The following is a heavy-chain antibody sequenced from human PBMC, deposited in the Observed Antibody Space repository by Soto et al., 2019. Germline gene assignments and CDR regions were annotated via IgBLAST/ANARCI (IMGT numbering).Heavy chain of an antibody. CDR3: ARESREYYGMDA. Sequence: QVQLQESGPGLVKPSQTLSLTCTVSGGSISSGDYYWSWIRQPPGKGPEWIGYIYYSGSTYYNPSLTSRLTISVDTSKNQFSLKLSSVTAADTAVYYCARESREYYGMDAWGQGTTVTVSS. CDR1: GGSISSGDYY. J-gene: IGHJ6*02. CDR2: IYYSGST. V-gene: IGHV4-30-4*01.